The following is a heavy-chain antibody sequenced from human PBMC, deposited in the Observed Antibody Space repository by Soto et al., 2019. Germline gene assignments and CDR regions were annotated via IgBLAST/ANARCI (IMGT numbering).Heavy chain of an antibody. CDR2: IIPASATE. CDR3: ATAVTAGIYYNYGMDV. D-gene: IGHD6-13*01. CDR1: GGSFSTYG. Sequence: QVHLVQSGAEVKKPGSSVNISCKASGGSFSTYGINWVRKSPGQGLEWMGGIIPASATENYAQKFQGRVTITADQSTNIAHMQMSSLRSEDTAVYYCATAVTAGIYYNYGMDVWGQGTTVTVSS. V-gene: IGHV1-69*12. J-gene: IGHJ6*02.